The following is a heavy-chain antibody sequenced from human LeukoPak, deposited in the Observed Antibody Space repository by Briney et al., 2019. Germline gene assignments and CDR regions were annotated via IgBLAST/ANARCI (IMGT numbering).Heavy chain of an antibody. V-gene: IGHV4-34*01. CDR1: GGSFSGYY. J-gene: IGHJ2*01. CDR3: ARRRPDIVVVVAATRTYWYFDL. CDR2: INHSGST. Sequence: SETLSLTCAVYGGSFSGYYWSWIRQPPGKGLEWIGKINHSGSTNYNLSLKSRVTISVDTSKNQFSLKLSSVTAADTAVYYCARRRPDIVVVVAATRTYWYFDLWGRGTLVTVSS. D-gene: IGHD2-15*01.